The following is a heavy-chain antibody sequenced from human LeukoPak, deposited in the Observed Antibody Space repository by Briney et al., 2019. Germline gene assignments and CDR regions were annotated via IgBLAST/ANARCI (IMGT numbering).Heavy chain of an antibody. J-gene: IGHJ4*02. CDR1: GFTFSSYS. D-gene: IGHD5-18*01. Sequence: GGSLRLSCAASGFTFSSYSMNWVRQAPGKGLEWVSYIGSSTIYYADSVKGRFTISRDNSKNTLYLQMNSLRAEDTAVYYCASVDTAMAPFDYWGQGTLVTVSS. CDR2: IGSSTI. CDR3: ASVDTAMAPFDY. V-gene: IGHV3-48*01.